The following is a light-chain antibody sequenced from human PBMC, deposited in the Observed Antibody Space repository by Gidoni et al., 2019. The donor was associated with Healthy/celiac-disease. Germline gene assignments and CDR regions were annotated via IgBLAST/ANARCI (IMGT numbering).Light chain of an antibody. CDR3: QQSYSTPRT. Sequence: DIQMTQSPSSLSASVGDRVTITCRASQSISSYLNWYQQKPGKAPKLLIYAASSLQSGVPSRFSGSGSGTDFTLTISSLKPEDFATYYCQQSYSTPRTFXXXTKVEIK. CDR1: QSISSY. J-gene: IGKJ1*01. V-gene: IGKV1-39*01. CDR2: AAS.